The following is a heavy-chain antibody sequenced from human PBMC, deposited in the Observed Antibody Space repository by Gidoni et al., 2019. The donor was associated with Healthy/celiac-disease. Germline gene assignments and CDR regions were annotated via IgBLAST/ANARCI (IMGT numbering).Heavy chain of an antibody. V-gene: IGHV3-21*01. CDR3: ARDPPTLEDIVVVPAAISGY. J-gene: IGHJ4*02. CDR2: ISSSSSYI. CDR1: GFTFSSSS. Sequence: EVQLVESGGGLVKPGGSLRLSCAASGFTFSSSSMNWVRQAPGKGLEWVSSISSSSSYIYYADSVKGRFTISRDNAKNSLYLQMNSLRAEDTAVYYCARDPPTLEDIVVVPAAISGYWGQGTLVTVSS. D-gene: IGHD2-2*02.